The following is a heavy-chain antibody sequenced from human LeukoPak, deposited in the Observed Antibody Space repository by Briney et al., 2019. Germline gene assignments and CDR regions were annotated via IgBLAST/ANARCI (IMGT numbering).Heavy chain of an antibody. CDR3: ARELLTGTFDY. CDR2: ITSDGSST. D-gene: IGHD1-20*01. Sequence: PGGSLRLSCAASGFTFSSYWMHWVRQAPGKGLVWVSRITSDGSSTNYADSVKGRFTISRDNAKNTLYLQMNSLRAEDTAVYYCARELLTGTFDYWGQGALVTVSS. V-gene: IGHV3-74*01. CDR1: GFTFSSYW. J-gene: IGHJ4*02.